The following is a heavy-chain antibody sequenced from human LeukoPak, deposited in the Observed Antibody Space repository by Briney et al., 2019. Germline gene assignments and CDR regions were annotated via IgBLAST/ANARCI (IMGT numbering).Heavy chain of an antibody. CDR1: TFTVSDTF. V-gene: IGHV3-66*01. J-gene: IGHJ4*02. CDR3: AKDHPVADYNDSSGLDY. CDR2: MYTGGGT. D-gene: IGHD3-22*01. Sequence: PGGSLRLSCVGLTFTVSDTFMSWVRQAPGKGLDWVSTMYTGGGTDYADSVKGRFTISRDSSKNTVYLQMNSLRDEDTAVYYCAKDHPVADYNDSSGLDYWGQGTLVTVAS.